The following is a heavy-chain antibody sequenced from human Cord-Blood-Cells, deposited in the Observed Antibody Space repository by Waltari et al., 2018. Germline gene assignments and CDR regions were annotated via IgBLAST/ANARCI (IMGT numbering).Heavy chain of an antibody. CDR2: INSDGSST. CDR1: GFTFSSYW. V-gene: IGHV3-74*01. Sequence: EVQLVESGGGLVQPGGSLRLSCAASGFTFSSYWMHWVRQAPGKGLVWFSRINSDGSSTSYADSVKGRFTISRDNAKNTLYLQMNSLRAEDTAVYYCASDLAAAGTDYWGQGTLVTVSS. CDR3: ASDLAAAGTDY. D-gene: IGHD6-13*01. J-gene: IGHJ4*02.